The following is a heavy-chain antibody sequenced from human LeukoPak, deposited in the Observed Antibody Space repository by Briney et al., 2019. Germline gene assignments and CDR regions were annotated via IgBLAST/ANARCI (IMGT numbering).Heavy chain of an antibody. Sequence: PSETLSLTCTVSGGSISSYYWTWIRQPPGEGLEWIAYNSNSGSTNYNPSLKSRVTISVDTSKNQFSLKLSSVTAADTAVYYCARGWAFDIWGQGTMVTVSS. D-gene: IGHD6-19*01. CDR2: NSNSGST. J-gene: IGHJ3*02. CDR1: GGSISSYY. CDR3: ARGWAFDI. V-gene: IGHV4-59*08.